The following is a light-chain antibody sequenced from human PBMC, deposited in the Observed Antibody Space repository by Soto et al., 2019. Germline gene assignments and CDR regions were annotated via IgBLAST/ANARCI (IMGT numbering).Light chain of an antibody. V-gene: IGKV3-20*01. J-gene: IGKJ4*01. CDR2: GSS. Sequence: EIVLTQSPGTLSLSPGQRATLSCRASQNIRSNYVAWYQQKPGQAPRLLIFGSSSTATGIPDRFSASGSGTDFTLTISSLEPEDFAVYYCQQYGYEPLTFGGGTKVEI. CDR1: QNIRSNY. CDR3: QQYGYEPLT.